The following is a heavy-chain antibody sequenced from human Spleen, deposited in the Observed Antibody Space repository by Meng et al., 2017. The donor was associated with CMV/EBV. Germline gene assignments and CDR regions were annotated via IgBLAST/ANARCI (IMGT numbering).Heavy chain of an antibody. CDR1: GFAVSNHF. J-gene: IGHJ5*02. CDR2: ISSGGTT. V-gene: IGHV3-53*01. Sequence: SCEASGFAVSNHFMHWVRQTPGKGLEWVSLISSGGTTFYADSVRGRFTISRDTSKNTLYLQMDGLRAEDTAVYYCAREAPLMSAFDPWGQGTLVTVSS. CDR3: AREAPLMSAFDP.